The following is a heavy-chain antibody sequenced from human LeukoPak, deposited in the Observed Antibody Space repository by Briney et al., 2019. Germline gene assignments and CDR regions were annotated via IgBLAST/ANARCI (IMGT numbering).Heavy chain of an antibody. D-gene: IGHD1-26*01. Sequence: GGSLRLSCAASGFTFSSYSMNWVRQAPGKGLEWVSYISSSSSTIYYADSVKGRFTISRDNAKNSPYLQMNSLRAEDTAVYYCARDSGSYYADYWGQGTLVTVSS. CDR3: ARDSGSYYADY. CDR2: ISSSSSTI. CDR1: GFTFSSYS. V-gene: IGHV3-48*01. J-gene: IGHJ4*02.